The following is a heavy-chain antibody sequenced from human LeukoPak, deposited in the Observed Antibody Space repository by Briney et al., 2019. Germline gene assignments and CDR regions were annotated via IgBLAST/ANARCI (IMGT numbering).Heavy chain of an antibody. CDR2: IIPRFTP. J-gene: IGHJ4*02. CDR1: GGTFSNNA. V-gene: IGHV1-69*05. CDR3: AGLGYSGYGPRSRFDN. Sequence: SVKVSCKASGGTFSNNAISWVRQAPGQGLEWMGGIIPRFTPNYAQHFQGRVTITTDEATTTAYLELSNLRSDDTAVYYCAGLGYSGYGPRSRFDNWGQGTLITVST. D-gene: IGHD5-12*01.